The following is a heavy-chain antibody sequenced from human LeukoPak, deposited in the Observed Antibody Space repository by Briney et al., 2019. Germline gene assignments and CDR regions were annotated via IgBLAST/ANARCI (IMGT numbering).Heavy chain of an antibody. Sequence: SETLSLTCTVFGGSISSYYWSWIRQPPGKGLEWIGYIFYSGSTNYNPSLKSRVTISVDTSKNQFSLKLSSVTAADTAIYYCARYVWGSYPTFEDYWGQGTLVTVSS. CDR1: GGSISSYY. J-gene: IGHJ4*02. D-gene: IGHD3-16*02. V-gene: IGHV4-59*01. CDR2: IFYSGST. CDR3: ARYVWGSYPTFEDY.